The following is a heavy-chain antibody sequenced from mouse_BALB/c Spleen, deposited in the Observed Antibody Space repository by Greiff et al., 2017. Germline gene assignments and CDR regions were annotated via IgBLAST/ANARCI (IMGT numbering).Heavy chain of an antibody. V-gene: IGHV5-4*02. CDR3: ARGITTGYAMDY. D-gene: IGHD2-4*01. Sequence: VQLKESGGGLVKPGGSLKLSCAASGFTFSDYYMYWVRQTPEKRLEWVATISDGGSYTYYPDSVKGRFTISRDNAKNNLYLQMSSLKSEDTAMYYCARGITTGYAMDYWGQGTSVTVSS. CDR2: ISDGGSYT. J-gene: IGHJ4*01. CDR1: GFTFSDYY.